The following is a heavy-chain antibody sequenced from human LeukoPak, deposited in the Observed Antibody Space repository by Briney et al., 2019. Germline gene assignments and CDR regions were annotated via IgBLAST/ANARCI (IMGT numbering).Heavy chain of an antibody. V-gene: IGHV4-59*12. Sequence: SETLSLTCTVSGGSISSYYWSWIRQPPGKGLEWIGYIYYSGSTNYNPSLKSRVTISVDTSKNQFSLKLSSVTAADTAVYYCARGGKIGYYDILTGSSPYYFDYWGQGTLVTVSS. CDR3: ARGGKIGYYDILTGSSPYYFDY. J-gene: IGHJ4*02. CDR2: IYYSGST. D-gene: IGHD3-9*01. CDR1: GGSISSYY.